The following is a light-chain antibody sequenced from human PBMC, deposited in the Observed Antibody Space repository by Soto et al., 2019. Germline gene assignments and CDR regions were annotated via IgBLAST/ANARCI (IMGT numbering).Light chain of an antibody. CDR1: SSNIGNNY. CDR2: DND. J-gene: IGLJ2*01. V-gene: IGLV1-51*01. CDR3: GTWDSSLTAVV. Sequence: QSVLTQPPSVSAAPGQKVTISCSGSSSNIGNNYVSWYQQFPGTAPKLLIYDNDRRPSGIPDRFSGSKSGTSATLGITGLQTGDEAEYYCGTWDSSLTAVVFGGGTKLTVL.